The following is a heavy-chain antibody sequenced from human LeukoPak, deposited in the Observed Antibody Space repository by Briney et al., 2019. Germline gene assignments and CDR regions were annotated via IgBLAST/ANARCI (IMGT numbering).Heavy chain of an antibody. J-gene: IGHJ4*02. Sequence: MSSETLSLTCTVSGGSISSSSYYWGWIRQPPGKGLEWIGRIYYSGSTYYNPSLKSRVTISVDTSKNQFSLKLSSVTAADTAVYYCARQLGYCSSTSCYADKVDYWGQGTLVTVSS. D-gene: IGHD2-2*01. CDR2: IYYSGST. CDR1: GGSISSSSYY. CDR3: ARQLGYCSSTSCYADKVDY. V-gene: IGHV4-39*01.